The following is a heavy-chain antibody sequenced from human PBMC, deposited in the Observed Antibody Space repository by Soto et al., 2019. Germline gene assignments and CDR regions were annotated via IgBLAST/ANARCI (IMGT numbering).Heavy chain of an antibody. V-gene: IGHV3-30-3*01. D-gene: IGHD3-22*01. J-gene: IGHJ6*02. CDR2: ISYDGSNK. Sequence: GGSLGLSFAASGFTFSSYSMHWVRQAPGKGLEWVAVISYDGSNKYYADSVKGRFTISRDNSKNTLYLQMNSLRAEDTAVYYCAREQMIVVVTQLYYYGMDVWGQGTTVTVSS. CDR1: GFTFSSYS. CDR3: AREQMIVVVTQLYYYGMDV.